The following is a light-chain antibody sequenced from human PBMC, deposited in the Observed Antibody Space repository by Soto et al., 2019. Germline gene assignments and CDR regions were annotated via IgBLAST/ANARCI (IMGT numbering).Light chain of an antibody. CDR2: STS. CDR3: QQYERSPVT. J-gene: IGKJ5*01. CDR1: QVVSNPY. Sequence: VLPQSPANLTLSPGETVTLSCRATQVVSNPYLAWYQQKVGQPPRLLISSTSKRAPGIPERFRGAGSGTEYTLTISAVEPGDLGFYFCQQYERSPVTFGPGTRL. V-gene: IGKV3-20*01.